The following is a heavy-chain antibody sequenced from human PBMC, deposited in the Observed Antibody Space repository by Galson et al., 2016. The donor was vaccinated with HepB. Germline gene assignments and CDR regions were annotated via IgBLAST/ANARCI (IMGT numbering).Heavy chain of an antibody. CDR1: GFTFSSYT. CDR3: ARHRAIDI. Sequence: SLRLSCAASGFTFSSYTMNWVRQAPGKGLEWVSPISSSSTYIYYADAVKGRFTISRDNAKNSLYLQMNSLRAEDTAVYYCARHRAIDIWGQGTMVTVSS. CDR2: ISSSSTYI. J-gene: IGHJ3*02. V-gene: IGHV3-21*01. D-gene: IGHD1-14*01.